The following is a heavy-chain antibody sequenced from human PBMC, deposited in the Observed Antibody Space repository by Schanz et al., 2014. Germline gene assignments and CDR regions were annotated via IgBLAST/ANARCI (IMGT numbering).Heavy chain of an antibody. CDR1: GGTFNSYT. CDR2: INPSGGST. D-gene: IGHD5-12*01. CDR3: ARGPLGTSP. J-gene: IGHJ5*02. Sequence: QVQLVQSGAEVKKPGSSMKVSCKASGGTFNSYTINWVRQAPGQGLEWMGMINPSGGSTTYAQKFQGRVTFTADKSTSTAYMELSSLKSEDTAVYYCARGPLGTSPWGQGTLVTVSS. V-gene: IGHV1-69*08.